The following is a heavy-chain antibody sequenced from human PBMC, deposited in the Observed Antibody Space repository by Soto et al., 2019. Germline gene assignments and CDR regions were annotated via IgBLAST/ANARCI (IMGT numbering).Heavy chain of an antibody. CDR3: VKNSGWFNT. D-gene: IGHD3-10*01. CDR2: IDGSGGIT. V-gene: IGHV3-23*01. Sequence: QLLQSGGGLVQPGGSLTLSCAASGFTFGTTDMSWVRQAPGEGLEWVSTIDGSGGITYYAASVKGRFTISRDNSRNAVYLQMNSLRGDVTALYYCVKNSGWFNTWGQGALVTVSS. J-gene: IGHJ5*02. CDR1: GFTFGTTD.